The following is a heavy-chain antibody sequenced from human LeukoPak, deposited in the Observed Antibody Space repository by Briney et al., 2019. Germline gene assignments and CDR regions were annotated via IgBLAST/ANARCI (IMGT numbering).Heavy chain of an antibody. V-gene: IGHV3-23*01. CDR2: ISGSGGST. D-gene: IGHD6-19*01. Sequence: GGSLRLSCAASGFTFRSFAVSWVRQAPGKGLEWVSAISGSGGSTYYADSVKGRFTISRDNSKNTLYLQMNSLRAEDTAVYYCAKDLSSGAVAGTGSDYWGQGTLVTVSS. CDR1: GFTFRSFA. J-gene: IGHJ4*02. CDR3: AKDLSSGAVAGTGSDY.